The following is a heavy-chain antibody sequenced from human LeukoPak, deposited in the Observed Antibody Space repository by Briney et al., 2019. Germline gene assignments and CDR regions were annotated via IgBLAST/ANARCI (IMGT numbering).Heavy chain of an antibody. CDR3: ARGDPYSYGYYSEAPFDY. CDR2: IPGSGDST. J-gene: IGHJ4*02. V-gene: IGHV3-23*01. CDR1: GFTFSSYA. Sequence: PGGSLRLSCAASGFTFSSYAMYWVRQAPGRGLEWVSAIPGSGDSTYYADSVKGRFAISRDNSKNTLYLQMNSLRAEDTAVYYCARGDPYSYGYYSEAPFDYWGQGTLVTVSS. D-gene: IGHD5-18*01.